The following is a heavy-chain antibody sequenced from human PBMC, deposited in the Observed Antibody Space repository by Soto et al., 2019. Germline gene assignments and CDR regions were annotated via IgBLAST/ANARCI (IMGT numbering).Heavy chain of an antibody. CDR2: INAGNGNT. CDR3: ARTYGSGSYYILAFAY. V-gene: IGHV1-3*01. CDR1: GYTFTRYN. Sequence: GASVKVSCKTPGYTFTRYNIHWVRQAPGQRLEWMGWINAGNGNTKYSQKFQGRVTITRDTSASTAYMELSSLRSEDTAVYYCARTYGSGSYYILAFAYWGQGTLVTVSS. J-gene: IGHJ4*02. D-gene: IGHD3-10*01.